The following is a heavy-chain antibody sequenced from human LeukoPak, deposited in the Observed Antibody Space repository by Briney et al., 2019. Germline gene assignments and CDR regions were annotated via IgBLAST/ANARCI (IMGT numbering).Heavy chain of an antibody. J-gene: IGHJ4*02. Sequence: SETLSLTCAVYGGSFSGYYWSWIRQPPGKGLEWIGEINHSGSTNYNPSLKSRVTISVDTSKNQFSLKLSSVTAADTAVYYCACSLAYCGGDCGFDYWGQGTLVTVSS. CDR2: INHSGST. V-gene: IGHV4-34*01. D-gene: IGHD2-21*02. CDR3: ACSLAYCGGDCGFDY. CDR1: GGSFSGYY.